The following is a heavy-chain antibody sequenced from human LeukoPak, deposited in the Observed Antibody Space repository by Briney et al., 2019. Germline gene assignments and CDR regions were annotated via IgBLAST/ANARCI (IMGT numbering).Heavy chain of an antibody. D-gene: IGHD2-2*01. CDR2: IYYSGST. Sequence: PSETLSLTCTVSGGSINSYYWSWIRQPPGNGLEWLGYIYYSGSTNYNPSLKSRVTISVDTSKNQFSLKLSSVTAADTAVYYCARDPSYHGGYFDYWGQGTLVTVFS. CDR3: ARDPSYHGGYFDY. J-gene: IGHJ4*02. CDR1: GGSINSYY. V-gene: IGHV4-59*01.